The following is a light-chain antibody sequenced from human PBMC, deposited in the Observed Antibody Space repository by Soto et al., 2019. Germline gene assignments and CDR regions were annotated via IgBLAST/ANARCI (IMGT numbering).Light chain of an antibody. Sequence: DIQMTQSPSTLSASVGARFTITCRASQSISSWLAWYQQKPGKAPKLLIYDASSLESGVPSRFSGSGSGTEFTLTISSLQTDDFATYYCQQYNSYPITFGQGTRLEIK. V-gene: IGKV1-5*01. J-gene: IGKJ5*01. CDR3: QQYNSYPIT. CDR2: DAS. CDR1: QSISSW.